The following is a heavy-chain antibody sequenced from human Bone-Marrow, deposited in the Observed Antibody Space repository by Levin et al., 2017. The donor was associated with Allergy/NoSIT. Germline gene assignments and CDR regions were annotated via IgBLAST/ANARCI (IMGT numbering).Heavy chain of an antibody. D-gene: IGHD3-22*01. Sequence: PGGSLRLSCAASGFTFSSYAMHWVRQAPGKGLEWVAVISYDGSNKYYADSVKGRFTISRDNSKNTLYLQMNSLRAEDTAVYYCARHYYDSSGYSYYYYGMDGWGQGTTVTVSS. CDR3: ARHYYDSSGYSYYYYGMDG. J-gene: IGHJ6*02. CDR1: GFTFSSYA. V-gene: IGHV3-30*04. CDR2: ISYDGSNK.